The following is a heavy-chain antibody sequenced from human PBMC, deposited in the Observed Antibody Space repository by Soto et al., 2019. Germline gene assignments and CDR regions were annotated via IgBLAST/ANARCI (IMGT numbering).Heavy chain of an antibody. D-gene: IGHD1-26*01. CDR1: GFTFSNYG. CDR2: ISDDGSNK. J-gene: IGHJ3*02. V-gene: IGHV3-30*18. CDR3: AKDLGSGSYLFDAFDI. Sequence: QGQLVESGGGLVQPGRSLRLSCAASGFTFSNYGMHWVRQAPGKGLEWVAVISDDGSNKYYADSVKGRFTISRDNSKNTLYLQMNSLRAEDTAVYYCAKDLGSGSYLFDAFDIWGQGTMVTVSS.